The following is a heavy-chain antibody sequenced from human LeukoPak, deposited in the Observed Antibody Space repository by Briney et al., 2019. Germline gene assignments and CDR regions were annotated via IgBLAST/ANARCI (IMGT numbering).Heavy chain of an antibody. CDR2: IWYDGSNK. V-gene: IGHV3-33*01. J-gene: IGHJ3*02. Sequence: GGSLRLSCAASGFTFSSYGMHWVRQAPGKGLEWVAVIWYDGSNKYYADSVKGRFTISRDNSKNTLYLQMNSLRAEDTAVYYCARMIAATIGFDIWGQGTMVTVSS. CDR3: ARMIAATIGFDI. D-gene: IGHD6-13*01. CDR1: GFTFSSYG.